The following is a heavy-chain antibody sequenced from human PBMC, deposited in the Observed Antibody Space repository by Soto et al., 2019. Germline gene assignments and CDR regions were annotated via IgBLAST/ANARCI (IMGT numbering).Heavy chain of an antibody. Sequence: ASVKVSCKASGYTFTSYGISWVRQAPGQGLEWVGWISAYNGNTNYAQKLQGRVTMTTDTSTSTAYMELRSLRSDDTAVYYCARDIWGGSGSYYSCDYWGQGTLVTVSS. V-gene: IGHV1-18*01. CDR3: ARDIWGGSGSYYSCDY. CDR1: GYTFTSYG. CDR2: ISAYNGNT. D-gene: IGHD3-10*01. J-gene: IGHJ4*02.